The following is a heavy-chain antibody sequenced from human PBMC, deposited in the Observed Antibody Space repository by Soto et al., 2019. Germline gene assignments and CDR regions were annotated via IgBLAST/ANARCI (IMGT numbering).Heavy chain of an antibody. Sequence: QLQLQESGPGLVKPSETLSLTCTVSGGSISISSYYWGWIRQPPGKGLEWIGSIYYSGSTYYNPSLKSRVTISVDTSKNQFSLKLSSVTAADTAVYYCARPVVHYDILTDDAFDIWGQGTMVTVSS. CDR1: GGSISISSYY. CDR2: IYYSGST. V-gene: IGHV4-39*01. CDR3: ARPVVHYDILTDDAFDI. D-gene: IGHD3-9*01. J-gene: IGHJ3*02.